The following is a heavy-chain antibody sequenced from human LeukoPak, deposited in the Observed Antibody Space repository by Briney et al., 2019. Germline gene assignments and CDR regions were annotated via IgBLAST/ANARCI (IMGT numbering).Heavy chain of an antibody. J-gene: IGHJ3*02. CDR3: ARDVGWEPRMDAFDI. V-gene: IGHV1-18*01. CDR1: GYTFTSYG. Sequence: APVKVSCKASGYTFTSYGISWVRQAPGQGLEWMGWISAYNGNTNYAQKLQGRVTMTTDTSTSTAYMELRSLRSDDTAVYYCARDVGWEPRMDAFDIWGQGTMVTVSS. CDR2: ISAYNGNT. D-gene: IGHD1-26*01.